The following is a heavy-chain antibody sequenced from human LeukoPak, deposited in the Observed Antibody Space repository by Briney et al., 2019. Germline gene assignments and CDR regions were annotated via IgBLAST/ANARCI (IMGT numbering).Heavy chain of an antibody. Sequence: PGGSLRLSCAASGFSLSDYYINWIRQAPGRGLEWIAYITGSGESVYYADSVKGRFSVSRDNAANSVFLQMDSLRVDDSAVYYCNRDPEYSDTWGPGTLVTVSS. CDR3: NRDPEYSDT. V-gene: IGHV3-11*01. D-gene: IGHD1-14*01. CDR1: GFSLSDYY. CDR2: ITGSGESV. J-gene: IGHJ5*02.